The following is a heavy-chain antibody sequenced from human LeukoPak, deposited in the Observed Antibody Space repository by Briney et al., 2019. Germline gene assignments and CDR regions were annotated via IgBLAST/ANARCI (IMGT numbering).Heavy chain of an antibody. CDR2: IYSGGST. D-gene: IGHD2/OR15-2a*01. CDR1: VFTVSSNY. CDR3: ARVCNSLDY. V-gene: IGHV3-66*01. J-gene: IGHJ4*02. Sequence: GESLRLSCAPSVFTVSSNYMSWVRQAPRKGLEWVSVIYSGGSTYYADSVKGRFTIYRDNSKNTLYLQMSSLRAEDTGVYYCARVCNSLDYWGEGNLVTVSS.